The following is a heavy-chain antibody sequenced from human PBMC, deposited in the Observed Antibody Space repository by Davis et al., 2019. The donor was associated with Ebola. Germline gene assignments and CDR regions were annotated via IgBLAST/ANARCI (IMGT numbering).Heavy chain of an antibody. CDR3: ARHDYDFWSGYLQYNWFDP. D-gene: IGHD3-3*01. J-gene: IGHJ5*02. CDR1: GGSFSGYY. V-gene: IGHV4-34*01. CDR2: INHSGST. Sequence: SETLSLTCAVYGGSFSGYYWSWIRQPPGKGLEWIGEINHSGSTNYNPSLKSRVTISVDTSKNQFSLKLSSVTAADTAVYYCARHDYDFWSGYLQYNWFDPWGQGTLVTVSS.